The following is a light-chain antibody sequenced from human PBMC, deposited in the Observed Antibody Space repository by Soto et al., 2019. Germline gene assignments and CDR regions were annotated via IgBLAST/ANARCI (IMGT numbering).Light chain of an antibody. CDR3: QQYGRSPLT. V-gene: IGKV3-20*01. J-gene: IGKJ1*01. Sequence: EIVLTQSPGTLSLSPGERATLSCRASQSVSSSYLAWYQQRPGQAPRLLIYDASYRATGIPARFSGSGSGTDFTLTISSLEPEDSAVYYCQQYGRSPLTFGQGTKVDIK. CDR1: QSVSSSY. CDR2: DAS.